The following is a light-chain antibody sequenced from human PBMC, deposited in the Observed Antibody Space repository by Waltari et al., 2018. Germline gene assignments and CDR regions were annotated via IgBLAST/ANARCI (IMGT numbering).Light chain of an antibody. CDR3: MQVLHAPFT. CDR1: RSLLWSDGSGY. Sequence: VMTQSPLSLPVTPGEPASTSCRSSRSLLWSDGSGYLDWYLQKPGQVPQVLIYLGSNRASGVPDRFSGSGSGTDFTLKISRVEAEDVGVYYCMQVLHAPFTFGGGTKVEIK. CDR2: LGS. J-gene: IGKJ4*01. V-gene: IGKV2-28*01.